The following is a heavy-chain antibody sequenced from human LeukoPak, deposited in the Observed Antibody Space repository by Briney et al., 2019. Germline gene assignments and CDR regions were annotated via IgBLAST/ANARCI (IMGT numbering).Heavy chain of an antibody. CDR3: ARDRGTWNDDGFDY. Sequence: SSETLSLTCTVSGGSISSYYWSWIRQPAGKGLKWIGRIYISGSTNYNPSLKSRVTMSVDTSKNQFSLKLSSVTAADTAVYYCARDRGTWNDDGFDYWGQGTLVTVSS. CDR1: GGSISSYY. D-gene: IGHD1-1*01. J-gene: IGHJ4*02. V-gene: IGHV4-4*07. CDR2: IYISGST.